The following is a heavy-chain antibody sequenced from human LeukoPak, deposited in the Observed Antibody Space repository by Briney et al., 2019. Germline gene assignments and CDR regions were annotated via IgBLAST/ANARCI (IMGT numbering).Heavy chain of an antibody. CDR2: IKQDGSEK. V-gene: IGHV3-7*03. CDR1: GFTFSSYW. J-gene: IGHJ3*02. CDR3: AKVVYYDSSGWRPAFDI. D-gene: IGHD3-22*01. Sequence: PGGSLRLSCAASGFTFSSYWMSWVRQAPGKGLEWVANIKQDGSEKYYVDSVKGRFTISRDNAKNSLYLQMNSLRAEDTAVYYCAKVVYYDSSGWRPAFDIWGQGTMVTVSS.